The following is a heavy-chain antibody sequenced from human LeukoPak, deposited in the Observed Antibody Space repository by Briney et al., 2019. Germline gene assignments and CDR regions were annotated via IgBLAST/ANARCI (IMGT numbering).Heavy chain of an antibody. CDR2: IYTSGST. J-gene: IGHJ4*02. Sequence: PSQTLSLTCTVSGGSISSGSYYWSWIRQPAGKGLEWIGRIYTSGSTNYNPSLESRVTISVDPSKNQFSLKLSSVTAADTAVYYCAGGGRADDYWGQGTLVTVSS. CDR3: AGGGRADDY. D-gene: IGHD3-16*01. CDR1: GGSISSGSYY. V-gene: IGHV4-61*02.